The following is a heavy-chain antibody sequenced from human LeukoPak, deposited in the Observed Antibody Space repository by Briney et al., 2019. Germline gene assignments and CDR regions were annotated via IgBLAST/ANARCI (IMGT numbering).Heavy chain of an antibody. Sequence: SETLSLTCTVSGGSISSYYWSWIRQPPGKGLEWIGYIYYSGSTNYNPSLKSRVTISVDTSKNQFSLKLSSVTAVDTAVYYCARGPNRSFDWLSQNYYYYGMDVWGQGTTVTVSS. CDR1: GGSISSYY. D-gene: IGHD3-9*01. J-gene: IGHJ6*02. CDR2: IYYSGST. V-gene: IGHV4-59*01. CDR3: ARGPNRSFDWLSQNYYYYGMDV.